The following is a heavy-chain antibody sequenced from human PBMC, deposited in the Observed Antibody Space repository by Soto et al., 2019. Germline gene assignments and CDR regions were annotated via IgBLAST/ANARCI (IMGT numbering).Heavy chain of an antibody. CDR1: GFAFGDYG. Sequence: QVQLEESGGGVVQPGRSLRLSCAASGFAFGDYGMHWVRQAPGKGLEWVAIISSDGNNKYYADSVKGRFTISRDNSQNTLFLQMNSLRADDTALYYCAKNQLGKPFYYYYIMDAWGQGTTVTVSS. J-gene: IGHJ6*02. CDR3: AKNQLGKPFYYYYIMDA. CDR2: ISSDGNNK. V-gene: IGHV3-30*18. D-gene: IGHD6-13*01.